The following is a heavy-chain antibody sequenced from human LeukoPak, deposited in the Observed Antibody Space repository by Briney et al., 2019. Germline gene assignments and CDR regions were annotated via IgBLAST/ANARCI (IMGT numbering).Heavy chain of an antibody. CDR2: ISACNGNT. J-gene: IGHJ5*02. Sequence: GASVKVSCKDSGYTFTSYGISWVRQAPGQGLEWMGWISACNGNTNYAQKLQGRVTMTTDTSTSTAYMELRSLRSDDTAVYYCARYITMVRGVSGWFDPWGQGTLVTVSS. V-gene: IGHV1-18*01. CDR3: ARYITMVRGVSGWFDP. D-gene: IGHD3-10*01. CDR1: GYTFTSYG.